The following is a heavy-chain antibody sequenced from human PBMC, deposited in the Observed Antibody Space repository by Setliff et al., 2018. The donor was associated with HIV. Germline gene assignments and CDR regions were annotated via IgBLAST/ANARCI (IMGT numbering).Heavy chain of an antibody. J-gene: IGHJ5*02. Sequence: PSETLSLTCTVSGGSISNSRYYWSWIRQPPGKGLEWIGSIYYSGSTYYNPSLKSRVTISRDNAKNSLFLQMNSLRAEDTAVYYCMTDPTVTTNSWFDPWGQGTLVTVSS. CDR1: GGSISNSRYY. V-gene: IGHV4-39*01. D-gene: IGHD4-17*01. CDR2: IYYSGST. CDR3: MTDPTVTTNSWFDP.